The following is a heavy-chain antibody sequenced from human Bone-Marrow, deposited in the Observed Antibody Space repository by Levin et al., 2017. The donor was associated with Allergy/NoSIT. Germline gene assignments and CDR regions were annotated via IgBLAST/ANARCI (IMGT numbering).Heavy chain of an antibody. Sequence: SETLSLTCTVSGGSISSYYWSWIRQPPGKGLEWIGYIYYSGSTNYNPSLKSRVTISVDTSKNQFSLKLSSVTAADTAVYYCARRLSGGDYYYGMDVWGQGTTVTVSS. CDR2: IYYSGST. CDR1: GGSISSYY. D-gene: IGHD3-10*01. J-gene: IGHJ6*02. CDR3: ARRLSGGDYYYGMDV. V-gene: IGHV4-59*01.